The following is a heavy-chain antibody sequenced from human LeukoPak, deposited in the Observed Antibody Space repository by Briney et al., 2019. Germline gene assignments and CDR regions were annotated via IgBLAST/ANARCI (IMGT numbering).Heavy chain of an antibody. D-gene: IGHD3-10*01. V-gene: IGHV3-53*01. CDR3: ATVAIWFGEFDY. CDR2: IYSGGST. J-gene: IGHJ4*02. CDR1: GFTFSSNY. Sequence: GGSLRLSCAASGFTFSSNYMSWVRQAPGRGLEWVSVIYSGGSTYYADSVKGRFTISRDNSKNTLYLQMNSLRAEDTAVYYCATVAIWFGEFDYWGQGALVTVSS.